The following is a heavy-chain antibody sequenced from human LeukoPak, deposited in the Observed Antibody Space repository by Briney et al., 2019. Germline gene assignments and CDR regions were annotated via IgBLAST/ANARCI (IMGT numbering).Heavy chain of an antibody. CDR3: ARGVPEYYDFWSGYFYYFDY. CDR1: GGSISSSGCY. CDR2: IYYSGST. V-gene: IGHV4-39*07. J-gene: IGHJ4*02. D-gene: IGHD3-3*01. Sequence: SETLSLTCTVSGGSISSSGCYWGWVRQPPGKGLEWIWSIYYSGSTWYNPSLKSRVTISVDTSKNQLSLKLTSVTAADTAVYYCARGVPEYYDFWSGYFYYFDYWGQGTLVTVSS.